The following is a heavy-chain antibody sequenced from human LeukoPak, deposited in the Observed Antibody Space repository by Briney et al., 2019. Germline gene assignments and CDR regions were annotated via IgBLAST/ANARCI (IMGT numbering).Heavy chain of an antibody. V-gene: IGHV3-23*01. D-gene: IGHD2-15*01. CDR1: GFTFSSYA. J-gene: IGHJ4*02. Sequence: PGGSLRLSCAASGFTFSSYAMSWVRRAPGKGLEWVSAISGSGGSTYYADSVKGRSTISRDNSKNTLYLQMSSLRAEDTAVYYCAKGSGGSVGDFDYWGQGTLVTVSS. CDR2: ISGSGGST. CDR3: AKGSGGSVGDFDY.